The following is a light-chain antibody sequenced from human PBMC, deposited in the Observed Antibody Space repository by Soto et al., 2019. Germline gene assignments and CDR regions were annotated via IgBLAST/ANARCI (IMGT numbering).Light chain of an antibody. CDR2: GTS. J-gene: IGKJ1*01. V-gene: IGKV3-20*01. CDR1: QNIGSDH. Sequence: EIVLTQSPGTLSLSPGERAALSCRASQNIGSDHLAWYQQKPGQAPRLLIYGTSTRATGIPDRFSGSGSGTDFTLTISRLGHEDFAVYYCQQYRMSPNTFGQGTRVQIK. CDR3: QQYRMSPNT.